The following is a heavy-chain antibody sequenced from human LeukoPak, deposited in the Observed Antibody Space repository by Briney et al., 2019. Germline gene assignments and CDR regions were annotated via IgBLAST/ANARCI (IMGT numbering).Heavy chain of an antibody. CDR1: GFTFSSYA. Sequence: GGSLRLSCAASGFTFSSYAMSWVRQAPGKGLEWVSAISGSGGSTYYADSVKGRFTISRDNSKNTLYLQMNSLRAEDTAVYYCAKAYYDFWSGYPNFDYWGQGTLVTVSS. D-gene: IGHD3-3*01. CDR2: ISGSGGST. V-gene: IGHV3-23*01. CDR3: AKAYYDFWSGYPNFDY. J-gene: IGHJ4*02.